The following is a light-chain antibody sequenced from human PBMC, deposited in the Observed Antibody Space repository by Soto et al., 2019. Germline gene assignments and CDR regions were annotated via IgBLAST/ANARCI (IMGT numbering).Light chain of an antibody. CDR2: EVS. CDR3: SSYTSTSTPWV. CDR1: SSDFDAYNS. V-gene: IGLV2-14*01. J-gene: IGLJ3*02. Sequence: QSALTQPASVSGSPGQSITISCTGTSSDFDAYNSVSWYQQHPGKAPKLIICEVSNRPSGVSNRFSGSKSGNTASLTISGIQAEDEADYYCSSYTSTSTPWVFGGGTKLTVL.